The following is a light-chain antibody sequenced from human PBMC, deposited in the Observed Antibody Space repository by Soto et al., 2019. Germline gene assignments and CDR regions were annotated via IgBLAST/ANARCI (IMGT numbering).Light chain of an antibody. CDR2: GAS. Sequence: ELVLTQSPGTLSLSPGERATLSCRASQSVSSSFLSWYQQKPGQSPRLLIYGASGRATGIPDRFSGSGSGTDFTLTISRLEPEDFAVYYCQQYGSSPTFGQGTRLEIK. CDR1: QSVSSSF. CDR3: QQYGSSPT. J-gene: IGKJ5*01. V-gene: IGKV3-20*01.